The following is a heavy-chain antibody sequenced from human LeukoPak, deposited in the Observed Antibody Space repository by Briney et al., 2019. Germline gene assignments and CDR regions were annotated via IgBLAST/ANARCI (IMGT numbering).Heavy chain of an antibody. CDR2: INHSGST. CDR1: GGSFSGYY. D-gene: IGHD3-9*01. CDR3: ARAPDYDILTSYYSLYYYYAMDV. Sequence: PSETLSLTCAVYGGSFSGYYWSWVRQPPGKGLEWIGQINHSGSTNYNPSLKSRVTISVDTSKNQFSLKLSSMTAADTAVYFCARAPDYDILTSYYSLYYYYAMDVWGQGTTVTVSS. J-gene: IGHJ6*02. V-gene: IGHV4-34*01.